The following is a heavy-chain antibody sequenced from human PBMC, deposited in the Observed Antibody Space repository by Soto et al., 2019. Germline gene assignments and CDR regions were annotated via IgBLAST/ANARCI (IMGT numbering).Heavy chain of an antibody. CDR2: ISYSGSA. D-gene: IGHD6-13*01. V-gene: IGHV4-30-4*02. CDR1: GGSISSGNYY. CDR3: ARSPRRIAAASVFDY. J-gene: IGHJ4*02. Sequence: SETLSLTCTVSGGSISSGNYYWSWIRQPPGKGLEWIGFISYSGSAYYNPSLKSRVTISVDTSKNQFSPKLSSVTAADTSVYYCARSPRRIAAASVFDYWGQGTLVTVSS.